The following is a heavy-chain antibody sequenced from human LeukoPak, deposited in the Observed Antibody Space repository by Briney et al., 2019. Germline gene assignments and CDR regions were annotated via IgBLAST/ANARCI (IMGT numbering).Heavy chain of an antibody. CDR2: IGTASDT. CDR3: ARGPPRGKYYYMDV. D-gene: IGHD1-1*01. Sequence: GGSLRLSCAASGFTFSSFDMHWVRQPTGQGLEWVSTIGTASDTYYPGSVEGRFTLSRDNAKNSLYLQMNSLTAGDTAVYYCARGPPRGKYYYMDVWGKGTTVTVYS. J-gene: IGHJ6*03. CDR1: GFTFSSFD. V-gene: IGHV3-13*01.